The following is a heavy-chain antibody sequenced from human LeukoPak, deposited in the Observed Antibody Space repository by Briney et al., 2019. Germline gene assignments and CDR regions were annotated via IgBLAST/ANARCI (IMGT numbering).Heavy chain of an antibody. D-gene: IGHD3-16*02. V-gene: IGHV3-23*01. CDR3: AKAYGDYVWGSYRYYYFDY. CDR1: GFTFSGYA. Sequence: PGGSLRLSCAASGFTFSGYAMSWVRQAPGKGLEWVSSISGRGGSTYDADSVKGRFTISRDNSRNTLYLQMNSLRAEDTAVYYCAKAYGDYVWGSYRYYYFDYWGQGTLVTVSS. CDR2: ISGRGGST. J-gene: IGHJ4*02.